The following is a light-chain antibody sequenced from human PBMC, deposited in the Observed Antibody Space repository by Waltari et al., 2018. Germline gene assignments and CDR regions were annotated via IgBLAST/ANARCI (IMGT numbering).Light chain of an antibody. CDR2: DDI. Sequence: QSVLTQPPSVSAAPGQKVTISCSGSGSNIGSNYASWYQQFPGTPPKLLIYDDITRPSGIPDRFSGAKSGTSATLGITALQTGDEADYYCGTWDSALSVVVFGGGTRLTVL. CDR1: GSNIGSNY. CDR3: GTWDSALSVVV. J-gene: IGLJ2*01. V-gene: IGLV1-51*01.